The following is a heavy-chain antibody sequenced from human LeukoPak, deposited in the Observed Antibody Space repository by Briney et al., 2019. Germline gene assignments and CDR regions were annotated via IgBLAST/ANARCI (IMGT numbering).Heavy chain of an antibody. D-gene: IGHD1-26*01. J-gene: IGHJ3*01. CDR1: RFSFSAYP. Sequence: GGSLRLSCAASRFSFSAYPMGWVRQAPGRGLEWVSGISAGGDLTFHADPVKGRFTISRDNSKNTLYLQMNSLRADDTAEYYCAKSLLTTASGTGRAFDLWGQGTMVTVSS. CDR3: AKSLLTTASGTGRAFDL. CDR2: ISAGGDLT. V-gene: IGHV3-23*01.